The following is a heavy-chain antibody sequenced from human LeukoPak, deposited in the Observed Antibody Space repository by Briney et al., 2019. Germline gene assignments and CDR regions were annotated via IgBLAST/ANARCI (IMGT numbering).Heavy chain of an antibody. Sequence: SETLSLTCAVYGGSFSDYKSRWSWIRQSPGKGLEWVGDINHSGRTNYNPSLKSRVTISLDVSKSQFSLKLSSVTAADTAVYYCAREGLAAAGKGDAFDIWGQGTMVTVSS. CDR2: INHSGRT. D-gene: IGHD6-13*01. CDR3: AREGLAAAGKGDAFDI. V-gene: IGHV4-34*01. CDR1: GGSFSDYK. J-gene: IGHJ3*02.